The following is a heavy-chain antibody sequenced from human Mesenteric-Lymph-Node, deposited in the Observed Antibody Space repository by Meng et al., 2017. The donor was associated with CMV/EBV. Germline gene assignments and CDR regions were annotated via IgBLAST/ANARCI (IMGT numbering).Heavy chain of an antibody. V-gene: IGHV5-51*01. D-gene: IGHD6-19*01. Sequence: KVSCKGSGYTFTNYWIGWVRQMPGKGLEWVALIYPGGSKTRYSPSFEGQVTISADKSISTAYLQWSSLKASDTAMYYCARHGEQWDAFDIWGQGTMVTVSS. CDR1: GYTFTNYW. CDR3: ARHGEQWDAFDI. J-gene: IGHJ3*02. CDR2: IYPGGSKT.